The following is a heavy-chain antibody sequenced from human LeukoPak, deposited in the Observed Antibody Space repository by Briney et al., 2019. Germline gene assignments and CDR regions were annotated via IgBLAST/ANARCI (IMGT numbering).Heavy chain of an antibody. CDR3: ARLGWLQSENPLNDY. J-gene: IGHJ4*02. V-gene: IGHV1-2*02. CDR2: INPNSGGT. D-gene: IGHD5-24*01. CDR1: GYTFTGYY. Sequence: GASVTVSCKASGYTFTGYYMHWVRQAPGQGLEWMGWINPNSGGTNYAQKFQGRVTMTRDTSISTAYMELSRLRSDDTAVYYCARLGWLQSENPLNDYWGQGTLVTVSS.